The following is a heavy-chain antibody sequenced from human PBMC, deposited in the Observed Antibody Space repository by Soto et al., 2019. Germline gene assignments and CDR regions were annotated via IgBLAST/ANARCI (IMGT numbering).Heavy chain of an antibody. V-gene: IGHV5-51*01. Sequence: GESLKISCKGPGYTFTSYWIGWVRQMPGKGLEWMGIIYPGDSETRYSPSFQGQVTISADRSITTAYLQWSSLKASDTAMYFCGRRVIFKMGWYNFDKGGKGTLVTV. D-gene: IGHD1-1*01. CDR3: GRRVIFKMGWYNFDK. CDR1: GYTFTSYW. CDR2: IYPGDSET. J-gene: IGHJ4*02.